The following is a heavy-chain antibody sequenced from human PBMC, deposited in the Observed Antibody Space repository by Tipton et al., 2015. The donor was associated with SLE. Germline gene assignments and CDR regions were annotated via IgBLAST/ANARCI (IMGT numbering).Heavy chain of an antibody. CDR2: INYSGHT. Sequence: TLSLTCAVSGGSFSGYYWSWIRQSPGKGLEWIGEINYSGHTNYNPSLKSRVTMSLDTSKSQFSLRLTSLTAADTAVYFCARGSSYDYDSSCPYSYYYYGMDVWGQGTAVIVSS. CDR1: GGSFSGYY. CDR3: ARGSSYDYDSSCPYSYYYYGMDV. J-gene: IGHJ6*02. D-gene: IGHD3-22*01. V-gene: IGHV4-34*01.